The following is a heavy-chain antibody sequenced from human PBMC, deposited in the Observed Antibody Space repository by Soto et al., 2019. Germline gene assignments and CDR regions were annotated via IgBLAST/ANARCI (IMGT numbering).Heavy chain of an antibody. D-gene: IGHD6-13*01. V-gene: IGHV3-23*01. CDR1: GSTFSSYA. CDR2: ISGSGGST. Sequence: GGSLRLSCAASGSTFSSYAMSWVRQAPGKGLEWVSAISGSGGSTYYADSVKGRFTISRDNSKNTLYLQMNSLRAEDTAVYYCAKAYSSSWTNYYYYMDVWGKGTTVTVSS. J-gene: IGHJ6*03. CDR3: AKAYSSSWTNYYYYMDV.